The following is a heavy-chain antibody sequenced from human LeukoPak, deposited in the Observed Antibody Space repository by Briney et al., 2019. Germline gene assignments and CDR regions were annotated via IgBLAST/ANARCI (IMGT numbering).Heavy chain of an antibody. CDR3: ANGPKIVVVPAATDAFDI. CDR1: GFTFSSYG. Sequence: RSGGSLRLSCAASGFTFSSYGMHWVRQAPGKGLEWVAFIRYDGSNKYYADSVKGRFTISRDNSKNTLYLQMNSLRAEDTAVYYCANGPKIVVVPAATDAFDIWGQGTMVTVSS. V-gene: IGHV3-30*02. D-gene: IGHD2-2*01. J-gene: IGHJ3*02. CDR2: IRYDGSNK.